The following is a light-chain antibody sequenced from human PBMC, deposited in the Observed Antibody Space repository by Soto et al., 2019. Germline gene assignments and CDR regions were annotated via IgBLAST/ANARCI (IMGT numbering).Light chain of an antibody. Sequence: EIVLTQSPGTLSLSPGERAILYCRASQSLSSSFLAWYQQKPGQAPRLLIYSSSNRATGIPDRFSGGGSGTDFTLTISRLEPADFAVYYCQQYGRSPLTFGGGTKVDI. CDR3: QQYGRSPLT. CDR2: SSS. J-gene: IGKJ4*01. CDR1: QSLSSSF. V-gene: IGKV3-20*01.